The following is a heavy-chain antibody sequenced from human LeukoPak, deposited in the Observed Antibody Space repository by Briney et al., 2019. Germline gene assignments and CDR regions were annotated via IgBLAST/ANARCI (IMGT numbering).Heavy chain of an antibody. CDR2: IYYSGST. Sequence: SETLSLTCTVSGGSISSYYWNWIRQPPGKGLEWIGYIYYSGSTNYNPSLKGRVTISVDTSKNQFSLKLSSVTAADTAVYYCAGRLWRRDGYNLSAFDIWGQGTVVTVSP. CDR1: GGSISSYY. J-gene: IGHJ3*02. CDR3: AGRLWRRDGYNLSAFDI. V-gene: IGHV4-59*01. D-gene: IGHD5-24*01.